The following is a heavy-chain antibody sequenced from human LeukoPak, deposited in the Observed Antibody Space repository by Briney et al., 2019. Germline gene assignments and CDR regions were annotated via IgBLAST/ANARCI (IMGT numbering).Heavy chain of an antibody. CDR2: IKQDGSEK. D-gene: IGHD1-26*01. Sequence: GGSLRLSCAASGFTFSSYSMNWVRQAPGKGLEWVANIKQDGSEKYYVDSVKGRFTISRDNAKNSLYLQMNSLRAEDTAVYYCARVDSGSQDYWGQGTLVTVSS. J-gene: IGHJ4*02. CDR3: ARVDSGSQDY. CDR1: GFTFSSYS. V-gene: IGHV3-7*01.